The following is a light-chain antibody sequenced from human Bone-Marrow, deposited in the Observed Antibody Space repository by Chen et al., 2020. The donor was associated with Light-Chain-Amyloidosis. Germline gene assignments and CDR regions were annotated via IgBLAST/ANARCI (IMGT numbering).Light chain of an antibody. CDR3: SSYTITNTLV. V-gene: IGLV2-14*01. Sequence: QSALTQPAPVSGSSGQSIIISCTGTSSDVGGDNHVSWYQQHPDKAPKLMIYEVTNRPSWVPDRFSGSKSDNTASLTISGLQTEDEADYFCSSYTITNTLVFGSGTRVTVL. CDR1: SSDVGGDNH. J-gene: IGLJ1*01. CDR2: EVT.